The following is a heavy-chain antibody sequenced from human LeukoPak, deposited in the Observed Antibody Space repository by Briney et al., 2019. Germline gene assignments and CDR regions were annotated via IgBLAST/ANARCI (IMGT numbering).Heavy chain of an antibody. Sequence: ASVKVPCKASVYTFTGYYMHWVRQAPGQGLEWMGWINPNSGGTNYAQKFQGRVTMTRDTSISTAYMELSRLRSDDTAVYYCARIVGATTPDYWGQGTLVTVSS. CDR2: INPNSGGT. V-gene: IGHV1-2*02. J-gene: IGHJ4*02. CDR1: VYTFTGYY. CDR3: ARIVGATTPDY. D-gene: IGHD1-26*01.